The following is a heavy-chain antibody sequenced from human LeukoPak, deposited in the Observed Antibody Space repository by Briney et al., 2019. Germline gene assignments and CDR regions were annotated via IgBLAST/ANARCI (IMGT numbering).Heavy chain of an antibody. CDR3: AKDLVSAAGLFYYGMDV. J-gene: IGHJ6*02. Sequence: PGGSLRLSCAASGFTFSSYGMHRVRQAPGKGPEWVAAASYDGSNQYYVDSVKGRFTISRDNSQNTLNLQMNSLRAEDTAVYYCAKDLVSAAGLFYYGMDVWGQGTTVTVSS. V-gene: IGHV3-30*18. CDR1: GFTFSSYG. D-gene: IGHD6-13*01. CDR2: ASYDGSNQ.